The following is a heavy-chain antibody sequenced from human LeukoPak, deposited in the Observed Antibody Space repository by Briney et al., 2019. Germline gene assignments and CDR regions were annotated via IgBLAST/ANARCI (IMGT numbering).Heavy chain of an antibody. CDR1: GGSISAYY. D-gene: IGHD3-3*01. V-gene: IGHV4-59*12. CDR2: VHYSRST. Sequence: SETLSLTCTVSGGSISAYYWSGRPEPPGKGVEWGGYVHYSRSTKYNPSLKSRVPISLDTSKNHFSLRLSSVTAADTAVYYCASMYYDHKWGQGTLVTVSS. CDR3: ASMYYDHK. J-gene: IGHJ4*02.